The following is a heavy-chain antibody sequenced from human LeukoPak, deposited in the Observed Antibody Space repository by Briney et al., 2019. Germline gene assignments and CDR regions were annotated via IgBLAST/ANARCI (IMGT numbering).Heavy chain of an antibody. J-gene: IGHJ3*02. CDR1: GGTFSSYA. V-gene: IGHV1-69*05. CDR3: ARLDAFDI. Sequence: SVKVSCKATGGTFSSYAISWVRQAPGQGLEWMGGIIPIFGTANYAQKFQGRVTITTDESTSTAYMDLLRSEDAAVYYCARLDAFDIWGQGTMVTVSS. CDR2: IIPIFGTA.